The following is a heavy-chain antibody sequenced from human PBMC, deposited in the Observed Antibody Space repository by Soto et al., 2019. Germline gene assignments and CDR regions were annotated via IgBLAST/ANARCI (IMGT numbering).Heavy chain of an antibody. CDR3: AGGDYSKNRYYGMDV. Sequence: HPGGSLRLSCAASGFTFSSYEMNWVRQAPGKGLEWVSYISSSGSTIYYADSVKGRFTISRDNAKNSLYLQMNSLRADDTAVYYCAGGDYSKNRYYGMDVWGQGTTVTVSS. V-gene: IGHV3-48*03. J-gene: IGHJ6*02. CDR1: GFTFSSYE. D-gene: IGHD4-4*01. CDR2: ISSSGSTI.